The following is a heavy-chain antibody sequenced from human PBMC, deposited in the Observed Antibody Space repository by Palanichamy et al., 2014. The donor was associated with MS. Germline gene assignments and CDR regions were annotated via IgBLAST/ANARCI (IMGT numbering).Heavy chain of an antibody. CDR3: ARELSWSGRDY. Sequence: EVQLVESGGGLVQPGGSLRLSCAASGFSISGKYMSWVRQAPGKGLEWVANIKEDGSEKHYVDSVRGRFTISRDNAKNSLFLQMNSLGAEDTAVYYCARELSWSGRDYWGQGTLVTVST. J-gene: IGHJ4*02. D-gene: IGHD6-13*01. CDR2: IKEDGSEK. CDR1: GFSISGKY. V-gene: IGHV3-7*01.